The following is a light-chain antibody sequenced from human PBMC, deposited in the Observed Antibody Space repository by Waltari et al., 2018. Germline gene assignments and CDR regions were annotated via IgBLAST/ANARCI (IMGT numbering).Light chain of an antibody. Sequence: EIVLTQSPDFLSVTPKQKVTITCRASQSVGSTLHRYQQKAHQSPKLLIKYASHSMPGVPSMFSGSGSGTDFTLTISSLEVEDAAAYYCHQSRSFPVTLGGGTEVEI. CDR3: HQSRSFPVT. CDR2: YAS. CDR1: QSVGST. J-gene: IGKJ4*01. V-gene: IGKV6D-21*02.